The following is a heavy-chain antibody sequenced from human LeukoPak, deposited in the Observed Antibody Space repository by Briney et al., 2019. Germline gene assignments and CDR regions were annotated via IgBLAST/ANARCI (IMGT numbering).Heavy chain of an antibody. CDR3: ARDPSYRGFDAFDI. J-gene: IGHJ3*02. CDR2: INSDASII. D-gene: IGHD1-26*01. Sequence: GGSLRLSCAASGFTFSSSWMNWVRQAPGKVLVWVARINSDASIITYADSVKGRFTISRDNAKNSLYLQMNYLRAEDTTVYYCARDPSYRGFDAFDIWGQGTMVTVSS. CDR1: GFTFSSSW. V-gene: IGHV3-74*03.